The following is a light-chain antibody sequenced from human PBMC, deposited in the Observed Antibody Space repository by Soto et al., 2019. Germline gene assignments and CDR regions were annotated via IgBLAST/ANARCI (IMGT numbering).Light chain of an antibody. CDR1: QSISSY. Sequence: DIQMTQSPSSLSASVGDRVTITCRASQSISSYLNWYQQKPGKAPKLLIYAASSLQSGVPSRFSGSGSGTDFTLTISSLQPEDFATYYCQQSYSTLTWTFGQGTMVDIK. CDR2: AAS. V-gene: IGKV1-39*01. CDR3: QQSYSTLTWT. J-gene: IGKJ1*01.